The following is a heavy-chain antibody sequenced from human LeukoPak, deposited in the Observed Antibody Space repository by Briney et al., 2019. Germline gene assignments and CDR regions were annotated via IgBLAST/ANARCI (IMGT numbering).Heavy chain of an antibody. Sequence: GGSLRLSCAASGFTFSSYSMDWVRQAPGKGLEWVSYISSSSSPIYYADSVKGRFAISRDNAKNSLYLQMNSLRAEDTAVYYCARVPVLGPGYSYGPGAYYMDVWGKGTTVTVSS. CDR3: ARVPVLGPGYSYGPGAYYMDV. V-gene: IGHV3-48*01. CDR2: ISSSSSPI. D-gene: IGHD5-18*01. J-gene: IGHJ6*03. CDR1: GFTFSSYS.